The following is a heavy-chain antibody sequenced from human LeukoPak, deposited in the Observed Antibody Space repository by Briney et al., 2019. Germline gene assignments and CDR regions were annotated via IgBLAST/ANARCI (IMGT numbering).Heavy chain of an antibody. CDR2: LSDSGGSP. D-gene: IGHD6-13*01. CDR1: GFTFSSYA. CDR3: ANALGGGNTWYYFDC. Sequence: GGSLRLSCAASGFTFSSYAMSWVRQAPGKGLEWVSSLSDSGGSPNYANSVKGRFTISRDNSKNTLYLQMNSLRAEDTAVYYCANALGGGNTWYYFDCWGQGTLVTVSS. V-gene: IGHV3-23*01. J-gene: IGHJ4*02.